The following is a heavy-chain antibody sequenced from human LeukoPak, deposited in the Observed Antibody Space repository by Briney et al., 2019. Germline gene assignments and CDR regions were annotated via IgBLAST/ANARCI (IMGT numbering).Heavy chain of an antibody. D-gene: IGHD1-26*01. CDR2: IYYSGST. Sequence: SETLSLTCTVSGGSISSYYWSWIRQPPGKGLEWIGYIYYSGSTNYNPSLKSRVTISVDTSKNQFSLKLSSVTAADTAVYYCARRTDKGIAGSMDVWGKGTTVTVSS. V-gene: IGHV4-59*12. J-gene: IGHJ6*03. CDR3: ARRTDKGIAGSMDV. CDR1: GGSISSYY.